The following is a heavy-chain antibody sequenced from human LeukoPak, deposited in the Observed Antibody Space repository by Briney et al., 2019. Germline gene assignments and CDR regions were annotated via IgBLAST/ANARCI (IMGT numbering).Heavy chain of an antibody. J-gene: IGHJ4*02. CDR1: GYTFTGYY. CDR3: ARGTGSMLVFDY. Sequence: ASVTVSYKASGYTFTGYYMHWVRQAPGQGLEWMGWINPNSGGTNYAQEFQGRVTMTRDTSISTAYMELSRLRSDDTAVYYCARGTGSMLVFDYWGQGTLVTVSS. D-gene: IGHD2/OR15-2a*01. V-gene: IGHV1-2*02. CDR2: INPNSGGT.